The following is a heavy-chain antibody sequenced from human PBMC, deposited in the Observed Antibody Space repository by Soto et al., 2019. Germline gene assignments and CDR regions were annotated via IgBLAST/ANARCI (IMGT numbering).Heavy chain of an antibody. D-gene: IGHD3-3*01. CDR2: IYYSGST. Sequence: SLTCTVSGGSISSYYWSWIRQPPGKGLEWIGYIYYSGSTNYNPSLKSRVTISVDTSKNQFSLKLSSVTAADTAVYYCAREGGRYYDFWSGYSPGSGMDVWGQGTTVTVSS. CDR3: AREGGRYYDFWSGYSPGSGMDV. V-gene: IGHV4-59*01. CDR1: GGSISSYY. J-gene: IGHJ6*02.